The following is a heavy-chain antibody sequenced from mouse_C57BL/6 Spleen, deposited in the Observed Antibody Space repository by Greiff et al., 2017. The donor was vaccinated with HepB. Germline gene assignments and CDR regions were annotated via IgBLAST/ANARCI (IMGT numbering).Heavy chain of an antibody. CDR3: ARGGFRYGGSYGAMDY. D-gene: IGHD1-1*01. Sequence: VQLQQSGTELVKPGASVKLSCKASGYTFTSYWMHWVKQRPGQGLEWIGNINPSNGGTNYNEKFKSKATLTVDKSSSTAYMQLSSLTSEDSAVYYCARGGFRYGGSYGAMDYWGQGTSVTVSS. CDR2: INPSNGGT. CDR1: GYTFTSYW. V-gene: IGHV1-53*01. J-gene: IGHJ4*01.